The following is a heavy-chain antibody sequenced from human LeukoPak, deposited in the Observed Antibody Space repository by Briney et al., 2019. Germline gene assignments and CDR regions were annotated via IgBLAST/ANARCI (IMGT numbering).Heavy chain of an antibody. Sequence: SETLSLTCTVSGYSISSGYYWGWIRQPPGKGLEWIGSIYHSGSTYYNPSLKSRVTISVDTSKNQFSLKLSSVTAADAAVYYCARTAPYSNYWWFGPWGQGTLVTVSS. J-gene: IGHJ5*02. D-gene: IGHD4-11*01. CDR2: IYHSGST. CDR3: ARTAPYSNYWWFGP. V-gene: IGHV4-38-2*02. CDR1: GYSISSGYY.